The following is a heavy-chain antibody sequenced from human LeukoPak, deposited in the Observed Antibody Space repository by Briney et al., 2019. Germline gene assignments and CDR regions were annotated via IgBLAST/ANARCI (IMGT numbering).Heavy chain of an antibody. CDR2: ISSSGSTI. V-gene: IGHV3-48*03. J-gene: IGHJ6*04. Sequence: GGSLRLSCAASGFTFSSYEMNWVSQAPGKGVEWVSYISSSGSTIYYADSVKGRFTISRDNAKNSLYLQMNSLRAEDTAVYYCAELGITMIGGVWGKGTTVTISS. CDR3: AELGITMIGGV. CDR1: GFTFSSYE. D-gene: IGHD3-10*02.